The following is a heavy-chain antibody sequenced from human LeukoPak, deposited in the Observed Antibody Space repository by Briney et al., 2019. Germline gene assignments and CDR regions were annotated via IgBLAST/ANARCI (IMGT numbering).Heavy chain of an antibody. CDR3: ARDTSMTTVTRSWYYYYYYGMDV. V-gene: IGHV3-21*01. CDR1: GFTFSSYS. Sequence: PGGSLRLSCAASGFTFSSYSMNWVRQAPGKGLEWVSSISSSSSYIYYADSAKGRFTISRDNAKNSLYLQMNSLRAEDTAVYYCARDTSMTTVTRSWYYYYYYGMDVWGKGTTVTVSS. J-gene: IGHJ6*04. D-gene: IGHD4-17*01. CDR2: ISSSSSYI.